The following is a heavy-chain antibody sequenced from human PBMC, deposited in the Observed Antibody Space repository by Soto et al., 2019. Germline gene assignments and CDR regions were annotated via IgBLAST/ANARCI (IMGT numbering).Heavy chain of an antibody. J-gene: IGHJ4*02. D-gene: IGHD3-22*01. CDR3: AKDLVGNYYDSRPAPIDY. V-gene: IGHV3-23*01. CDR2: ISGSGGST. Sequence: AISGSGGSTYYADSVKGRFTISRDNSKNTLYLHMNSLRAEDTAVYYCAKDLVGNYYDSRPAPIDYWGQGTLVTVSS.